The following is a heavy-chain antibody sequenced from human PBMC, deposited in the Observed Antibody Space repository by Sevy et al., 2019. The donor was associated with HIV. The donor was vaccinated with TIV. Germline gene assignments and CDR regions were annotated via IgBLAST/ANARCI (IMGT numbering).Heavy chain of an antibody. V-gene: IGHV3-48*02. CDR1: GFSFSTSG. CDR2: IGGPTSTI. CDR3: AVPKVTGTTTMFDY. Sequence: GGSLRLSCAASGFSFSTSGMNWVRQAPGKGLEWVSYIGGPTSTIYYADSVKGRFTISRDNARNSLYLQMNSLRDEVTAVYYCAVPKVTGTTTMFDYWGQGTLVTVSS. J-gene: IGHJ4*02. D-gene: IGHD1-7*01.